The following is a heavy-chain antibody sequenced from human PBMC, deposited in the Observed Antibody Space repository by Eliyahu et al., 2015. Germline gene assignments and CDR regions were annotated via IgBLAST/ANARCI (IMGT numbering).Heavy chain of an antibody. D-gene: IGHD3-22*01. CDR2: INHSGST. Sequence: QVRLQQWGAGLLKPSETLSLXCAVXGXSXXXYXWSWXRQPPGKGLEWIGEINHSGSTNYNPSLKSRVTISVDTSKNQFSLKLSSVTAADTAVYYCASRKYYYDSSGYSPFDYWGQGTLVTVSS. V-gene: IGHV4-34*01. J-gene: IGHJ4*02. CDR3: ASRKYYYDSSGYSPFDY. CDR1: GXSXXXYX.